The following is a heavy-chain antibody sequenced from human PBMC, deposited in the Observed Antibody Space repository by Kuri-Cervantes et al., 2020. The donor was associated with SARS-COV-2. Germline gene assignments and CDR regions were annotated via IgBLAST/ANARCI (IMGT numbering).Heavy chain of an antibody. CDR2: ITSNGSTI. CDR1: GFTFSSYS. Sequence: GESLKISCAASGFTFSSYSMNWVRQAPGKGLEWVSYITSNGSTIYYADSVKGRFTISRDNAKNSLYLQMSSLRDEDTAVYYCARRGGALGYFDYWGQGTLVTVSS. D-gene: IGHD1-26*01. V-gene: IGHV3-48*02. J-gene: IGHJ4*02. CDR3: ARRGGALGYFDY.